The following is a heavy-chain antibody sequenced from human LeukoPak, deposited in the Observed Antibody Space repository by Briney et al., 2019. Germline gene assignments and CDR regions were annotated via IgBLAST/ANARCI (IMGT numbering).Heavy chain of an antibody. CDR2: ISAYNGHT. CDR1: GYTFNSNG. V-gene: IGHV1-18*01. D-gene: IGHD3-10*01. CDR3: ATGEVNYYGSGSYYRRGPWFDP. Sequence: ASVKVSCKASGYTFNSNGISWVRQAPGQGLEWMGWISAYNGHTNYAQKLQGRVTMTEDTSTDTAYMELSSLRSEDTAVYYCATGEVNYYGSGSYYRRGPWFDPWGQGTLVTVSS. J-gene: IGHJ5*02.